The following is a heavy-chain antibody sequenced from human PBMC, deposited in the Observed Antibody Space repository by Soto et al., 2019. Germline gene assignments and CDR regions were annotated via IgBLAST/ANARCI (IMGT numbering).Heavy chain of an antibody. CDR3: ARAGIAAAGPYYFDY. V-gene: IGHV1-8*01. J-gene: IGHJ4*02. D-gene: IGHD6-13*01. CDR2: MNPNSGNT. CDR1: GYTFPSYD. Sequence: ASVKVSCKASGYTFPSYDINWVRQATGQGLEWMGWMNPNSGNTGYAQKFQGRVTMTRNTSISTAYMELSSLRSEDTAVYYCARAGIAAAGPYYFDYWGQGTWSPSPQ.